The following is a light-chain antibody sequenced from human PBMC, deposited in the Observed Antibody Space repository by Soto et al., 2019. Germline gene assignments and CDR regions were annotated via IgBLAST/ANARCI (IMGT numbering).Light chain of an antibody. CDR2: DVS. Sequence: QSALTQPASVAGSPGQSITIACTGTSIDVGGYNYVSWYQLHPGKAPRLVIYDVSIRPPAVSDRFSGSTSGNTASLTISGLQAEDEADYYCSSYTATRTVVFGGGTKLTVL. CDR1: SIDVGGYNY. CDR3: SSYTATRTVV. V-gene: IGLV2-14*03. J-gene: IGLJ3*02.